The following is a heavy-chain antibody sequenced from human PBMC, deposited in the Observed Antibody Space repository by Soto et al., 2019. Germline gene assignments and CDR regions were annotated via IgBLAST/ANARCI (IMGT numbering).Heavy chain of an antibody. V-gene: IGHV5-10-1*01. CDR1: GHTLTELS. CDR2: IDPSDSYT. Sequence: KVSCKISGHTLTELSIHWVRQAPGKGLEWMGRIDPSDSYTNYSPSFQGHVTISADKSISTAYLQWSSLKASGTAMYYCARVANYYYYGMDVWGQGTTVTVSS. CDR3: ARVANYYYYGMDV. J-gene: IGHJ6*02.